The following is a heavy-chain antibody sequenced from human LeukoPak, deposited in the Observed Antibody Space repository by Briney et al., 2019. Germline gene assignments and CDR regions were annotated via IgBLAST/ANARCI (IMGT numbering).Heavy chain of an antibody. J-gene: IGHJ3*01. D-gene: IGHD1-14*01. CDR2: LYSGGRT. Sequence: PGGSLRLSCAASGLTVYTNDMSWVRQAPGKRLEWVSTLYSGGRTYYGDSVKGRFTISRDNSRNTLYLQMNSLRAEDTAMYYCTKSGPPDPYWGQGTMVTVSS. CDR3: TKSGPPDPY. CDR1: GLTVYTND. V-gene: IGHV3-53*01.